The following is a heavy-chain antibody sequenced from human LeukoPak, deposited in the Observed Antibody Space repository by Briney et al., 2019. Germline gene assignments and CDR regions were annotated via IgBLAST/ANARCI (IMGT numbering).Heavy chain of an antibody. J-gene: IGHJ4*02. V-gene: IGHV3-23*01. CDR1: GFTFSSYA. D-gene: IGHD3-22*01. CDR3: ASDLADDYYDSRGDFDY. CDR2: ISGSGGST. Sequence: GGSLRLSCAASGFTFSSYAMSWVRQAPGKGLEWVSAISGSGGSTYYADSVKGRFTISRDNSKNTLYLQMNSLRAEDTAVYYCASDLADDYYDSRGDFDYWGQGTLVTVSS.